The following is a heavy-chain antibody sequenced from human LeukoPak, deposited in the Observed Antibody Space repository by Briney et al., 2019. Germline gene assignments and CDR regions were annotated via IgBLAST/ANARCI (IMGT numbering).Heavy chain of an antibody. CDR2: IKQDGSEK. D-gene: IGHD6-13*01. V-gene: IGHV3-7*01. J-gene: IGHJ4*02. CDR3: ASYRYRRSCYIY. Sequence: PGGSLRLSCAASGFTFSHYWMTWVRQAPGKGLEWVANIKQDGSEKYYVDSVKGRFTISRDNAKNSLYLQMNSLRAENTAVYFCASYRYRRSCYIYWGQGTLVTVSS. CDR1: GFTFSHYW.